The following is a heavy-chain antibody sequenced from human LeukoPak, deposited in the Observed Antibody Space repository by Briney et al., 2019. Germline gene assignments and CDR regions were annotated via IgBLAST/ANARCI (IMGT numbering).Heavy chain of an antibody. CDR2: ISGSGSTI. CDR1: GFTFSSYE. CDR3: ASLLIAVASTRAFGS. D-gene: IGHD6-19*01. J-gene: IGHJ5*01. V-gene: IGHV3-48*03. Sequence: GGSLRLSCAASGFTFSSYEMNWVRQAPGKGLEWVSYISGSGSTIYSADSVKGRFTISRDNAKNSLYLQMNSLRAEDTAVYHCASLLIAVASTRAFGSWGQGTLVTVSS.